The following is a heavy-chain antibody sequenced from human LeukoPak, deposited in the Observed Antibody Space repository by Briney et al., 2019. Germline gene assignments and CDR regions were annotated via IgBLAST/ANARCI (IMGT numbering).Heavy chain of an antibody. V-gene: IGHV4-39*07. CDR1: GGSISSSSYY. Sequence: SETLSLTCTVSGGSISSSSYYWGWIRQPPGKGLEWIGSIYYSGSTYYNPSLKGPVTISVDTSKNQFYLKLSSVTAADTAVYYSARLYCSSTSCYWPLDYWGQGTLVTVSS. CDR2: IYYSGST. CDR3: ARLYCSSTSCYWPLDY. D-gene: IGHD2-2*01. J-gene: IGHJ4*02.